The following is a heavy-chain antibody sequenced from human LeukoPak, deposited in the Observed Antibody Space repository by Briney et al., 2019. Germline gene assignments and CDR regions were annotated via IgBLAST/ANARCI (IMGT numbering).Heavy chain of an antibody. D-gene: IGHD6-6*01. CDR1: GFTFSSYS. Sequence: GGSLRLSCAASGFTFSSYSMNWVRQAPGKGLEWVSSISSSSSYIYYADSVKGRFTISRDNAKNSLYLQMNSLTAEDTAVYYCAVSRLSRSSNMDVWGKGTTVTVSS. V-gene: IGHV3-21*01. CDR3: AVSRLSRSSNMDV. J-gene: IGHJ6*03. CDR2: ISSSSSYI.